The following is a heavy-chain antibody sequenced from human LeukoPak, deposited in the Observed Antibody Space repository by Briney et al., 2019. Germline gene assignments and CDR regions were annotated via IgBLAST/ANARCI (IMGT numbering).Heavy chain of an antibody. CDR2: ISYDGSNK. J-gene: IGHJ4*02. Sequence: QSGGSLRLSCAASGFTFSSYGMHWVRQAPGKGLEWVAVISYDGSNKYYADSVKGRFTISRDNSKNTLYLQMNSLRAEDTAVYYCAKASDGSGTAFDYWGQGTLVIVSS. CDR1: GFTFSSYG. V-gene: IGHV3-30*18. D-gene: IGHD3-10*01. CDR3: AKASDGSGTAFDY.